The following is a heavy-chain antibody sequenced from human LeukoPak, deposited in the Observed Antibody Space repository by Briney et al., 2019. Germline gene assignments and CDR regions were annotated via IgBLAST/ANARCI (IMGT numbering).Heavy chain of an antibody. J-gene: IGHJ6*02. V-gene: IGHV3-33*01. CDR2: IWSDGSKE. Sequence: EGSLRLSCTASGFTFSSHGMQWVRQAPGKGLEWVAVIWSDGSKESYTDSVKGRFTISRDNAKNSLYLQMNSLRAEDTAVYYCAREYGMDVWGQGTAVTVSS. CDR3: AREYGMDV. CDR1: GFTFSSHG.